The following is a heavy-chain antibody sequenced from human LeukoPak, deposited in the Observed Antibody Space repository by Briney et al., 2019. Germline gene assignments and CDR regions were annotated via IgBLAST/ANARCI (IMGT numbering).Heavy chain of an antibody. CDR1: GYTFTGYY. J-gene: IGHJ3*01. CDR3: AALPAAIDRFFDF. V-gene: IGHV1-2*02. Sequence: AASVKVSCKASGYTFTGYYMHWVRQAPGQGLEWMGWMNPNNGGTNYAQKFQGRVTMTRDTSISTAYMELSSLRSDDTAVYYCAALPAAIDRFFDFWGQGTMVTVSS. CDR2: MNPNNGGT. D-gene: IGHD2-2*01.